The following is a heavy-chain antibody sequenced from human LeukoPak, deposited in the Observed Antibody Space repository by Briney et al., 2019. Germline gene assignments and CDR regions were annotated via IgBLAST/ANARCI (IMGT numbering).Heavy chain of an antibody. Sequence: GGSLRLSCTASGFTFGDYAMSWVRQAPGKGLEWVGFIRSKAYGGTTEYAASVKGRFTIPRDDSKSIAYLQMNSLKTEDTAVYYCTRDPNGIAVAFFDYWGQGTLVTVSS. CDR1: GFTFGDYA. CDR2: IRSKAYGGTT. CDR3: TRDPNGIAVAFFDY. D-gene: IGHD6-19*01. V-gene: IGHV3-49*04. J-gene: IGHJ4*02.